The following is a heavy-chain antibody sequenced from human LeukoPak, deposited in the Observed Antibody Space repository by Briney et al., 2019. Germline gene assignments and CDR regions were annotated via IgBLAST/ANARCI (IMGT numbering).Heavy chain of an antibody. J-gene: IGHJ3*02. V-gene: IGHV5-51*01. D-gene: IGHD6-6*01. CDR3: ARLGRSSQAPLGAFDI. CDR1: GYSFVSHW. CDR2: IYPGDSDT. Sequence: GESLKISCKASGYSFVSHWIVWVRQMPGKGLEWLGIIYPGDSDTRYSPSFQGQVTISADKSISTAYLQWNSLRASDTALYYCARLGRSSQAPLGAFDIWGQGTMVTVSS.